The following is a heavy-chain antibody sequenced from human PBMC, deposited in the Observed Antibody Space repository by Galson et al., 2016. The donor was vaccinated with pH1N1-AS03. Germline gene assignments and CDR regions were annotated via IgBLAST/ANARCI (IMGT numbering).Heavy chain of an antibody. CDR1: GDSISTSNW. J-gene: IGHJ6*02. D-gene: IGHD5-18*01. V-gene: IGHV4-4*02. CDR2: VSHAGRT. Sequence: ETLSLTCAVSGDSISTSNWWSWVRQPPGKGLEWIGEVSHAGRTNYSPSLQSRVTISLDKSKNQFSLQLTSVTAADTAVYYCARDVLPYSLGLDVWGQGTTVTVSS. CDR3: ARDVLPYSLGLDV.